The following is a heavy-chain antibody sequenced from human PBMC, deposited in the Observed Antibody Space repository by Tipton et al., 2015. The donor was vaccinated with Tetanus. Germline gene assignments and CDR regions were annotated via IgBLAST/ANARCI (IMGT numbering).Heavy chain of an antibody. CDR3: TYECDYGSVGCPVYYFAY. Sequence: QLVQSGPEVKKPGSSVKVSCKASGGTFSSYAISWVRQAPGQGLEWMGGIITIFGTANYAQKFQGSVTITADKSTSTAYMGLNSLRSKASTVYYFTYECDYGSVGCPVYYFAYWGQGALLTVSS. CDR2: IITIFGTA. CDR1: GGTFSSYA. V-gene: IGHV1-69*06. J-gene: IGHJ4*02. D-gene: IGHD4/OR15-4a*01.